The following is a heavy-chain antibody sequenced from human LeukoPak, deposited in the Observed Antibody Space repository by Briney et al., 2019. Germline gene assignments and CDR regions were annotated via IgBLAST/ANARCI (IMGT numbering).Heavy chain of an antibody. V-gene: IGHV1-8*01. Sequence: ASVKVSCKASGYTFTSCDINWVRQATGQGLEWMGWMSPNSGNTGYGQSFQGRITMTRDISIGTAYMELSNLTSEDTAIYYCTRGSSGRRDNWGQGTLVTVSA. CDR2: MSPNSGNT. CDR3: TRGSSGRRDN. CDR1: GYTFTSCD. D-gene: IGHD6-19*01. J-gene: IGHJ4*02.